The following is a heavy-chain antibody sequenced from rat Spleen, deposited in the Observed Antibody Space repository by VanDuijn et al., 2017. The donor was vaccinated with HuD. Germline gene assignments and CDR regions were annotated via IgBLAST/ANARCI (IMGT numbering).Heavy chain of an antibody. CDR3: ARLGITLGAGHWFAY. CDR1: GLSFSNYD. Sequence: EVQLVESGGGLVQPGRSLKLSCTASGLSFSNYDMAWVRQAPTKGLEWVATISYDGTATYYRDSVKGRFTLSRDNAKRILYLQMDSLRSEDTATYYCARLGITLGAGHWFAYWGQGTLVTVSS. D-gene: IGHD1-2*01. CDR2: ISYDGTAT. J-gene: IGHJ3*01. V-gene: IGHV5-29*01.